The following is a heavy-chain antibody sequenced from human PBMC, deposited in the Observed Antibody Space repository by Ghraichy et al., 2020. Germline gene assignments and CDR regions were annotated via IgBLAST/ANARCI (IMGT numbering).Heavy chain of an antibody. J-gene: IGHJ4*02. D-gene: IGHD2/OR15-2a*01. CDR1: GFTFSTYA. V-gene: IGHV3-33*01. CDR3: ARGNINVLDY. CDR2: IWSDGDNK. Sequence: GESLNISCAASGFTFSTYAMHWVRQAPGKGLEWVAVIWSDGDNKYYGDSVKGLFTISRDNSKNTLFLQMNSLRAEDTAVYYCARGNINVLDYWGQGTLVTVSS.